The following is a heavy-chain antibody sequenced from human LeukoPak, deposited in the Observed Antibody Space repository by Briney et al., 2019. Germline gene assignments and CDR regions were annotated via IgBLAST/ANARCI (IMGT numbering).Heavy chain of an antibody. J-gene: IGHJ4*02. CDR1: GFIFSSNW. CDR2: IKQDGSEK. CDR3: VRVGSDYYDSSGYYHFAY. V-gene: IGHV3-7*01. D-gene: IGHD3-22*01. Sequence: PGGSLRLSCAASGFIFSSNWMSWVRQAPGKGLEWVASIKQDGSEKHYVDSVKGRLTISRDNAKKSLYLQMNSLRAEDTAVYYCVRVGSDYYDSSGYYHFAYWGQGTLVTVSS.